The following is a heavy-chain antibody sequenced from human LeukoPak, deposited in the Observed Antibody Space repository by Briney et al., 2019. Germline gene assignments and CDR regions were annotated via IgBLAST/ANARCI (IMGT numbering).Heavy chain of an antibody. Sequence: PGGSLRLSCATSGFTLSYTNMHWVRQAPGKGLEWVALISYDGSNKFYGGSVKGRFTISRDNSKNTLYLQMKSLRGEDSAIYYCARENNYWGQGTLVTVSS. J-gene: IGHJ4*02. CDR2: ISYDGSNK. CDR1: GFTLSYTN. V-gene: IGHV3-30*03. CDR3: ARENNY.